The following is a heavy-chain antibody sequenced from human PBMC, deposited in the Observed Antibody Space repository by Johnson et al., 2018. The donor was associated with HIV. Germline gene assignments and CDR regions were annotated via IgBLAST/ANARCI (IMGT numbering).Heavy chain of an antibody. J-gene: IGHJ3*02. CDR3: ARACRDGYTCDVYDI. CDR2: ISYDGSNK. V-gene: IGHV3-30*03. Sequence: QMQLVESGGGVVQPGRSLRLSCAASGFTFSSYGMHWVRQAPGKGLEWVAVISYDGSNKYYADSGKGRFTISRDNSKNTLYLQMNSLRAEDTAVYYCARACRDGYTCDVYDIWGQGTMVTVSS. CDR1: GFTFSSYG. D-gene: IGHD5-24*01.